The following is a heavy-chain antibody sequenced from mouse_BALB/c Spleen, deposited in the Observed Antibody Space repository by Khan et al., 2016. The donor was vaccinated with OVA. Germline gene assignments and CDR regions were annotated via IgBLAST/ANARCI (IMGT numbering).Heavy chain of an antibody. V-gene: IGHV1-20*02. CDR1: GYSFTGYF. J-gene: IGHJ2*01. CDR3: ARKNGSDFDY. Sequence: VQLQQSGPELVKPGASVKISCKASGYSFTGYFMNWVMQSHGKSLEWIGRINPHIGETFYNQKFKDKATLTVDESSTTAHMELRSLSSEESAVYYCARKNGSDFDYWGQGTTLTVSS. CDR2: INPHIGET. D-gene: IGHD1-1*01.